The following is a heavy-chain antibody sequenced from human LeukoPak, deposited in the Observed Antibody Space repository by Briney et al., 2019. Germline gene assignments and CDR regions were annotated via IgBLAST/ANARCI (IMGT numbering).Heavy chain of an antibody. D-gene: IGHD3-10*01. Sequence: GGSLRLSCAASGFTFRNYVIHWVRQAPGKGLEWVSSISSTSSYIYYADSVKGRFTISRDNAKNSLYLQMNSLRAEDTAVYYCARALWSGPVYYGMDVWGQGTTVTVSS. CDR3: ARALWSGPVYYGMDV. J-gene: IGHJ6*02. CDR2: ISSTSSYI. CDR1: GFTFRNYV. V-gene: IGHV3-21*06.